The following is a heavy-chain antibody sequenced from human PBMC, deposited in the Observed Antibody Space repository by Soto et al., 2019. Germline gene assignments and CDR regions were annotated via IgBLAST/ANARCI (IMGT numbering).Heavy chain of an antibody. V-gene: IGHV3-23*01. CDR3: AKAGSDRNSDYYYYGMDV. Sequence: EVQLLESGGGLVQPGGSLRLSCAASGCTFSSYAMTWVRQAPGKGLEWVSTISGSGGGTYYADSVKGRFTISRDNPMNTLYLQMNSLRAEDTAVHYCAKAGSDRNSDYYYYGMDVWCQGTTVTVSS. CDR1: GCTFSSYA. J-gene: IGHJ6*02. D-gene: IGHD1-26*01. CDR2: ISGSGGGT.